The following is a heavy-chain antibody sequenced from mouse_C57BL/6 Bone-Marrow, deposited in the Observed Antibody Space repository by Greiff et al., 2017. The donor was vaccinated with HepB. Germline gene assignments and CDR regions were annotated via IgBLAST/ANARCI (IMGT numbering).Heavy chain of an antibody. Sequence: VQLKESGPVLVKPGASVKMSCKASGYTFTDYYMNWVKQSHGKSLEWIGVIHPYNGGTSYNQKFKGKATLTVDKSSSTAYMELNSLTSEDSAVYYCAREGYYDYYYFDYWGQGTTLTVSS. D-gene: IGHD2-4*01. V-gene: IGHV1-19*01. CDR1: GYTFTDYY. CDR3: AREGYYDYYYFDY. CDR2: IHPYNGGT. J-gene: IGHJ2*01.